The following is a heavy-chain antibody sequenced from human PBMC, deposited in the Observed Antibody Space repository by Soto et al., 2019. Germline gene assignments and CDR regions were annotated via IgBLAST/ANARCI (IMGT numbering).Heavy chain of an antibody. Sequence: QVQLVQSGAEVKKPGSSVKVSCKASGGTFSSYAISWVRQAPGQGLEWMGGIIPIFGTANYAQKFQGRVTITADESTSTAYMELSSLRSEDTAVYYCARDDGSGCYYNPGYYYGMDVWGQGTTVTVSS. J-gene: IGHJ6*02. CDR3: ARDDGSGCYYNPGYYYGMDV. D-gene: IGHD3-10*01. V-gene: IGHV1-69*01. CDR2: IIPIFGTA. CDR1: GGTFSSYA.